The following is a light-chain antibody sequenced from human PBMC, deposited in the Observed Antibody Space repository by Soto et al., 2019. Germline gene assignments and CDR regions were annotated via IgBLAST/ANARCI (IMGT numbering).Light chain of an antibody. CDR2: DAS. J-gene: IGKJ1*01. CDR1: QSISSNY. CDR3: QRYGSSPWT. V-gene: IGKV3-20*01. Sequence: EIVLTQSPGTQSLSPGERATLSCRASQSISSNYLAWYQQKPGQAPRLLIYDASRRATGIPDRFSGSGSGTDFTLTISRLEPEDFAVYYCQRYGSSPWTFGQGTKVEIK.